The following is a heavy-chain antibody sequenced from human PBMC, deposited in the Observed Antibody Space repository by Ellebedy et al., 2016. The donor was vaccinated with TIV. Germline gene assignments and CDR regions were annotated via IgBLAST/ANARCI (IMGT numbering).Heavy chain of an antibody. V-gene: IGHV1-2*04. CDR2: INPNSGGT. CDR1: GYTFTGYY. D-gene: IGHD1-14*01. CDR3: ARDGSLLPGAAY. Sequence: ASVKVSCXASGYTFTGYYMHWVRQAPGQGLEWMRWINPNSGGTNYAQKFQGWVTMTRDTSISTAYMELSRLRSDDTAVYYCARDGSLLPGAAYWGQGTLVTVSS. J-gene: IGHJ4*02.